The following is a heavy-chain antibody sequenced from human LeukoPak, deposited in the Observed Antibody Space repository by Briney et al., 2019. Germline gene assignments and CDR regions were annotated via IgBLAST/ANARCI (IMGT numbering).Heavy chain of an antibody. D-gene: IGHD3-10*01. J-gene: IGHJ3*02. CDR1: GFTFDDYA. CDR2: ISWNSGSI. V-gene: IGHV3-9*01. CDR3: AKDNGTMVRGVIFYAFDI. Sequence: GGSLRLSCAASGFTFDDYAMHWVRQAPGKGLEWGSGISWNSGSIGYADSVKGRFTISRDNAKNSLYLQMNSLRAEDTALYYCAKDNGTMVRGVIFYAFDIWGQGTMVTVSS.